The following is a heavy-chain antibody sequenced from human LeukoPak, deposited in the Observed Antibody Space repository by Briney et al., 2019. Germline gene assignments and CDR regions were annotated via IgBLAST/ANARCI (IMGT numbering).Heavy chain of an antibody. Sequence: PAETLSLTCAVYGGSFSGYYWSWVRQPPGKGLEWIGEINHSGSTNYNPSLKSRVTISVDTSKNQFSLKLSSVTAADTAVYYCARGSSRNCSSTSCYGMDVWGQGTTVTVSS. D-gene: IGHD2-2*01. CDR1: GGSFSGYY. CDR2: INHSGST. J-gene: IGHJ6*02. V-gene: IGHV4-34*01. CDR3: ARGSSRNCSSTSCYGMDV.